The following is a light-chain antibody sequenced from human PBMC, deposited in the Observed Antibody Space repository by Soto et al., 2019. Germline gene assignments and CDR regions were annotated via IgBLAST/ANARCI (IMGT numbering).Light chain of an antibody. CDR3: QQYKDWPPLT. CDR1: QSANIN. J-gene: IGKJ4*01. V-gene: IGKV3D-15*01. CDR2: GAS. Sequence: EIVMTQSPVTLSASPGERVTLSCRASQSANINLAWYQQRHGQAPRVLIYGASNRASGIPDKFSGSGSGTDFTLTISSLEPDDFALYFCQQYKDWPPLTFGGGTRVEIK.